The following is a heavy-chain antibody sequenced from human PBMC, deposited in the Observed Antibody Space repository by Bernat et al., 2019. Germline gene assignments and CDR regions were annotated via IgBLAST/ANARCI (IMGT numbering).Heavy chain of an antibody. CDR1: GGSIRNPADC. Sequence: GRLRGSGAGLGKPAQTLSLTCTVSGGSIRNPADCWSWIRQHPGEGRQWIGYIYYSGTVYYNPSLKGRVTISVDTSKNQFSLTLASVTAADTAVYYCATTGSYSGDNWFGPWGQGTLVTVSS. V-gene: IGHV4-31*04. CDR2: IYYSGTV. J-gene: IGHJ5*02. D-gene: IGHD3-10*01. CDR3: ATTGSYSGDNWFGP.